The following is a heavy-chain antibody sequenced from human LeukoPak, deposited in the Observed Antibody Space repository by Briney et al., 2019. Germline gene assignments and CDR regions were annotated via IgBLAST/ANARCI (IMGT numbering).Heavy chain of an antibody. CDR2: ISGSGGST. CDR1: GFTFSSYA. Sequence: GGSLRLSCAASGFTFSSYAMSWVRQAPGKGLECVLHISGSGGSTYYADSVKGRFTISRDNSKNTLYLQMTSLKTEDTAVYYVRVRHGDYFDYWGQGTLVTVSS. V-gene: IGHV3-23*01. J-gene: IGHJ4*02. CDR3: RVRHGDYFDY. D-gene: IGHD4-17*01.